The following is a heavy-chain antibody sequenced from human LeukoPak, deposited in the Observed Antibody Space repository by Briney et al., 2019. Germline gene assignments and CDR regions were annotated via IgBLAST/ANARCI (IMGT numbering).Heavy chain of an antibody. CDR1: GGSFSGYY. V-gene: IGHV4-34*01. D-gene: IGHD3-10*02. CDR3: ARGYYYVYDY. J-gene: IGHJ4*02. CDR2: INHSGST. Sequence: SETLSLTCAVYGGSFSGYYWSWIRQPPGKGLEWIGEINHSGSTNHNPSLKSRVTISVDTSKNQFSLKLSSVTAADTAVYYCARGYYYVYDYWGQGTLVTVSS.